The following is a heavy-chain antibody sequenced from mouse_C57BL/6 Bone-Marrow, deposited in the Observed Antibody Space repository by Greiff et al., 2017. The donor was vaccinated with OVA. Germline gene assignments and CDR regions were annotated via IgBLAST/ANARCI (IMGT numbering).Heavy chain of an antibody. V-gene: IGHV5-6*02. J-gene: IGHJ3*01. CDR1: GFTFSSYG. CDR3: ARRRFYYGSLAY. D-gene: IGHD2-1*01. Sequence: EVKLIESGGDLVKPGGSLKLSCAASGFTFSSYGMSWVRQTPDKRLEWVATISSGGSYTYYPENVKGRFTISRDNAKNTLYLQMSSLTSEDTAMYYCARRRFYYGSLAYWGQGTLVTVSA. CDR2: ISSGGSYT.